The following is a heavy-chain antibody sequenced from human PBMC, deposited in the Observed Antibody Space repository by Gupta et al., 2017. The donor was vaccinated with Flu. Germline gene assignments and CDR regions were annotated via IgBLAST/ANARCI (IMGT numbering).Heavy chain of an antibody. CDR3: AKTRSGQNPLDC. V-gene: IGHV3-72*01. CDR2: IRDKGKSDTT. J-gene: IGHJ4*02. Sequence: EVQLVASGGDLIQPGGSLRLSCAASGPTLSDHYMDWVRQAPGKGLEWVARIRDKGKSDTTEYAASVEGRFTISRDDSKNSLYLQMNTLKTEDTAVYYCAKTRSGQNPLDCWGQGTLVTVST. D-gene: IGHD3-3*01. CDR1: GPTLSDHY.